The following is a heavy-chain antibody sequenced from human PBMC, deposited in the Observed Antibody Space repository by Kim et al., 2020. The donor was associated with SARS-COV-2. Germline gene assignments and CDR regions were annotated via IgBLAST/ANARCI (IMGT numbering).Heavy chain of an antibody. D-gene: IGHD2-15*01. Sequence: GGSLRLSCSASGFVFRRYTMSWVRQAPGRGLEWVSGISNDGDDKYYADSVKGRFTISRDNSKNTLYLQMNALRAEDTAIYFCASAFLWFGGAGGFWGPGTLVTVSS. V-gene: IGHV3-23*01. J-gene: IGHJ4*02. CDR1: GFVFRRYT. CDR2: ISNDGDDK. CDR3: ASAFLWFGGAGGF.